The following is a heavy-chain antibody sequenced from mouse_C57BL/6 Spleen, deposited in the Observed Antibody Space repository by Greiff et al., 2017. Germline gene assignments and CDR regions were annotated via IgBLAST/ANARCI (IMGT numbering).Heavy chain of an antibody. Sequence: QVQLQQSGAELVKPGASVKISCKASGYAFCSYWMNWVKQRPGMGFEWIGQIYPGDGDTNYNGKFKGKATLTADKSSSTAYMQLSSLTAADSAVYFCARRGWDDYWGQGTTRTVSS. CDR1: GYAFCSYW. J-gene: IGHJ2*01. V-gene: IGHV1-80*01. D-gene: IGHD4-1*01. CDR3: ARRGWDDY. CDR2: IYPGDGDT.